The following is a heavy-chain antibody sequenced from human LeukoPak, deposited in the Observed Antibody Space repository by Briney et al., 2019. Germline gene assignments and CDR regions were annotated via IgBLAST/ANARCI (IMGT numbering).Heavy chain of an antibody. CDR2: ISYDGSNK. D-gene: IGHD6-13*01. Sequence: PGRSLRLSCAASGFTFSSYAMHWVRQAPGKGLEWVAVISYDGSNKYYADSAKGRFTISRDNSKNTLYLQMNSLRAEDTAVYYCAREDSSSWCPDYWGQGTLVTVSS. V-gene: IGHV3-30*04. J-gene: IGHJ4*02. CDR1: GFTFSSYA. CDR3: AREDSSSWCPDY.